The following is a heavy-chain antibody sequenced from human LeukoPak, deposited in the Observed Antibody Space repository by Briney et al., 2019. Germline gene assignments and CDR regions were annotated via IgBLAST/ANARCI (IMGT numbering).Heavy chain of an antibody. CDR2: FDPEDGET. V-gene: IGHV1-24*01. J-gene: IGHJ4*02. D-gene: IGHD5-18*01. CDR1: GYTLTESS. CDR3: ATVFGGYSYGYSWTSLGY. Sequence: ASVKVSCKVSGYTLTESSMHWVRQAPGEGLEWMGGFDPEDGETIYAQKFQGRVTMTEDTSTDTAYMELSSLRSEDTAVYYCATVFGGYSYGYSWTSLGYWGQGTLVTVSS.